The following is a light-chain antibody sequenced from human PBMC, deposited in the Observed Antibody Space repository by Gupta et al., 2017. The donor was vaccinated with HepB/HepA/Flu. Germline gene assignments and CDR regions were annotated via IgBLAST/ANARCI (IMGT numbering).Light chain of an antibody. V-gene: IGKV2-28*01. Sequence: DIVMTQSPLSLPVTPGEPASISCKSSQSLLHSNGYNYLDWYLQKPGQSPQLLIYLGSNRASGVPDRFSGSGSGTDFTLKISRVEAEDVGVYYCMQALQNPGFFTFGPGTKVDIK. CDR2: LGS. CDR3: MQALQNPGFFT. CDR1: QSLLHSNGYNY. J-gene: IGKJ3*01.